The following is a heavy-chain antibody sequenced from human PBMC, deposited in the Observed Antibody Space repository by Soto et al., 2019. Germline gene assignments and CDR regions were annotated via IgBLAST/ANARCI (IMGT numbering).Heavy chain of an antibody. V-gene: IGHV3-23*01. Sequence: GGSLRLSCAASGFSFSTYGTSWVRQAPGKGLEWVSSISSRGYSTYYADSVKGRFTISRDNSKNTLYLQMNSLRAEDTAVYFCAKRPLLKNADYWGQGTLVTVSS. CDR3: AKRPLLKNADY. CDR1: GFSFSTYG. J-gene: IGHJ4*02. D-gene: IGHD2-21*01. CDR2: ISSRGYST.